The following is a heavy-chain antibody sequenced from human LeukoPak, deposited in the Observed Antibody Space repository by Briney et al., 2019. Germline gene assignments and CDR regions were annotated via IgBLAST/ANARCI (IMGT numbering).Heavy chain of an antibody. Sequence: GGSLRLSCAASGFTFSSHWMSWVRQAPGKGLEWVANINQDGSEKYYVDSVKGRFTISRDNAANSLYLQMNSLRAEDSAIYYCAREWTHDYWGQGTLVTVSS. D-gene: IGHD3/OR15-3a*01. CDR2: INQDGSEK. J-gene: IGHJ4*02. CDR3: AREWTHDY. V-gene: IGHV3-7*01. CDR1: GFTFSSHW.